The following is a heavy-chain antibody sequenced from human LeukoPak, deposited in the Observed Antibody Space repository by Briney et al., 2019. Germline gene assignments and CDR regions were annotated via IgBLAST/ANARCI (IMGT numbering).Heavy chain of an antibody. CDR2: IKQDGSEK. J-gene: IGHJ6*03. CDR1: GFTFSSYW. D-gene: IGHD6-6*01. Sequence: GGSLRLSCAASGFTFSSYWMSWVRQAPGKGLEWVANIKQDGSEKYYVDSVKGRFTISRDNAKNSLYLQMNSLRAEDTAVYYCARGSRVYYYYIDVWGKGTTVTVSS. V-gene: IGHV3-7*01. CDR3: ARGSRVYYYYIDV.